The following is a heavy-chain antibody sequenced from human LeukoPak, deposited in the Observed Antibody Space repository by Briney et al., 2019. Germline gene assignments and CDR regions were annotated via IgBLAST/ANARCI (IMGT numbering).Heavy chain of an antibody. J-gene: IGHJ4*02. CDR3: ARDRGMVAFDY. D-gene: IGHD2-15*01. CDR2: ISSSGYI. V-gene: IGHV3-21*01. Sequence: RAGGSLRLSCAASGFTFTGYTINWVRQAPGKGLEWVSSISSSGYISYADSARGRFTISRDNAKNSVYLQINSLRAEDTAVYYCARDRGMVAFDYWGQGTLVTVSS. CDR1: GFTFTGYT.